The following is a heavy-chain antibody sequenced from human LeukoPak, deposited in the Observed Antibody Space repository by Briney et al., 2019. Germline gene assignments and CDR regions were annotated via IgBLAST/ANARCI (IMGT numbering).Heavy chain of an antibody. Sequence: GGSLRLSCTASGFSFSDHYMTWMRQAPGKGLEWISYITSSGRSTDYADSVKGRFIISRDNAMTSLFLQMSSLRVDDTAVYYCTRDPDYGDPDWGQGTLVTVSS. J-gene: IGHJ4*02. V-gene: IGHV3-11*01. CDR1: GFSFSDHY. CDR3: TRDPDYGDPD. D-gene: IGHD2-21*01. CDR2: ITSSGRST.